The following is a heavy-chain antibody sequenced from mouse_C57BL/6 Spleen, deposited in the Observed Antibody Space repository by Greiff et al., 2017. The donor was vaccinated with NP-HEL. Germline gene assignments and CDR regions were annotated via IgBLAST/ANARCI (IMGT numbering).Heavy chain of an antibody. J-gene: IGHJ3*01. Sequence: QVQLKQPGTELVKPGASVKLSCKASGYTFTSYWMHWVKQRPGQGLEWIGNINPSNGGTNYNEKFKSKATLTVDKSSSTADMQLSSLTSEDSAVYYCSRGVYDYDEAWFAYWGQGTLVTVSA. CDR2: INPSNGGT. V-gene: IGHV1-53*01. D-gene: IGHD2-4*01. CDR1: GYTFTSYW. CDR3: SRGVYDYDEAWFAY.